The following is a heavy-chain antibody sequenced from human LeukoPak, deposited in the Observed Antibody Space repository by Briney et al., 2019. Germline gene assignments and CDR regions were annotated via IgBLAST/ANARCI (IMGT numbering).Heavy chain of an antibody. CDR1: GFTFSSYA. CDR2: TSSNGGST. V-gene: IGHV3-64*01. J-gene: IGHJ4*02. Sequence: GGSLRLSCAASGFTFSSYALHWVRQAPGKGLEFVSSTSSNGGSTYYANSVKGRFAISRDNSKNTLYLQMGSLSAEDMAVYYCARQRLRLGQLSLVLDYWGQGSLVTVSS. D-gene: IGHD3-16*02. CDR3: ARQRLRLGQLSLVLDY.